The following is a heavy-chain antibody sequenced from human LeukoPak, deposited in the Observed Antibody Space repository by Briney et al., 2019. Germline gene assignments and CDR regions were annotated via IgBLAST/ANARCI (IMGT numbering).Heavy chain of an antibody. CDR1: GFTFSSYS. Sequence: PGGSLRLSCAASGFTFSSYSMNWVRQAPGKGLEWVSYISSSSSTIYYADSVKGRFTISRDNSKNSLYLQMNSLRAEDTALYYCAKGGYCGGDCSIGDGFDYWGQGTLVTVSS. V-gene: IGHV3-48*04. D-gene: IGHD2-21*02. J-gene: IGHJ4*02. CDR2: ISSSSSTI. CDR3: AKGGYCGGDCSIGDGFDY.